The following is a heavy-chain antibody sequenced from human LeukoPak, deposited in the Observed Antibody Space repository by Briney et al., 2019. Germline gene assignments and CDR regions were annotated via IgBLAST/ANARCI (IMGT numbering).Heavy chain of an antibody. J-gene: IGHJ4*02. Sequence: SQTLSLTCAISGDSVSSNSAAWNWIRQSPSRGLEWLGRTYYRSKWYNDYAVSVKGRIAINPDTSKNQFSLQLNSVTPEDTAVYYCARAKGRSPLFDYWVQGTLVTVSS. V-gene: IGHV6-1*01. CDR2: TYYRSKWYN. CDR1: GDSVSSNSAA. CDR3: ARAKGRSPLFDY. D-gene: IGHD6-13*01.